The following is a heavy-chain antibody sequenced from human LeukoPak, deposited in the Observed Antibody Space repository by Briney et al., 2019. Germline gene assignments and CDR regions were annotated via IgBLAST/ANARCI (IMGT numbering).Heavy chain of an antibody. CDR3: ARDSSGNFISDYFGY. V-gene: IGHV3-48*03. CDR1: GFTFSSFE. CDR2: ISSTGNTI. Sequence: QPGGSLRLSCATSGFTFSSFEMNWVRQAPGKGLEWVSYISSTGNTIYYADSVKGRFTISRDNAKSSLYLRMNSLRAEDTAVYYCARDSSGNFISDYFGYWGQGTLVTVSS. D-gene: IGHD3-10*01. J-gene: IGHJ4*02.